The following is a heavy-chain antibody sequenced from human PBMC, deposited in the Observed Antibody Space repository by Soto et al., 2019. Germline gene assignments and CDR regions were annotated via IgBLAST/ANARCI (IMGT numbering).Heavy chain of an antibody. V-gene: IGHV1-69*13. J-gene: IGHJ4*02. D-gene: IGHD3-22*01. CDR2: IIPRFGTA. CDR3: AKVKYDSSGYYRNFDY. CDR1: GGTFGSYA. Sequence: SVKVSCKASGGTFGSYAISWVRQAPGQGLEWVGGIIPRFGTANYAQKFQGRVTITADESTSTAYMELSSLRSEDTAMYYCAKVKYDSSGYYRNFDYWGQGTQVTVSS.